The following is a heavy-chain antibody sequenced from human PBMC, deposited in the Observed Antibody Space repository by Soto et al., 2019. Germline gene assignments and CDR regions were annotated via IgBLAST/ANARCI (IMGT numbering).Heavy chain of an antibody. Sequence: GESLKISCKGSGYSFTGYWISWVRQMPGKGLEWMGRIDPSDSYTNYSPSFQGHVTISADKSISTAYLQWSSLKASDTAMYYCARQPPAYDYVWGSYRLPYYWGQGTL. CDR3: ARQPPAYDYVWGSYRLPYY. D-gene: IGHD3-16*02. J-gene: IGHJ4*02. CDR1: GYSFTGYW. V-gene: IGHV5-10-1*01. CDR2: IDPSDSYT.